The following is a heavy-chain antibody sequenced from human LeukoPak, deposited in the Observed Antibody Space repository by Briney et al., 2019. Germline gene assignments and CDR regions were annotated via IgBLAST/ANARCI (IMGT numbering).Heavy chain of an antibody. Sequence: GGSLRLSCAASGCTFSSYEMNWVREAPGKGLEWVSYISSSGSSIYYADSVRGRFTISRDNAKNSLYLQMNSLRAEDTAVYYCARVGWESGSYYFDYWGQGTLVTVSS. D-gene: IGHD1-26*01. CDR1: GCTFSSYE. CDR2: ISSSGSSI. CDR3: ARVGWESGSYYFDY. V-gene: IGHV3-48*03. J-gene: IGHJ4*02.